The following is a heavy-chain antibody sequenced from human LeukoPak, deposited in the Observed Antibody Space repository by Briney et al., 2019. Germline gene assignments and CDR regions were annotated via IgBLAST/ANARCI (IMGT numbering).Heavy chain of an antibody. CDR1: GGSISSYF. Sequence: SETLSLTCTVSGGSISSYFWSWIRQPAGKELEWIGRIYTSGSTNYSPSLKSRVTMSVDTSTNQFSLKLSSVTAADTAVYYCARDQATWRAFDIWGQGTLVTVSS. CDR2: IYTSGST. D-gene: IGHD3-3*01. J-gene: IGHJ3*02. CDR3: ARDQATWRAFDI. V-gene: IGHV4-4*07.